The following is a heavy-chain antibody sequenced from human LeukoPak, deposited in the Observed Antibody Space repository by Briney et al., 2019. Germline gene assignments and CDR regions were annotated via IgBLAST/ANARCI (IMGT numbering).Heavy chain of an antibody. CDR2: ISSSSSYI. Sequence: GGSLRLSCAASGFTFSSYSMNWVRQAPGKGLEWVSSISSSSSYIYYADSVKGRFTISRDNSKNTLYLQMNSLRAEDTAVYYCAKGGGTYFDWFRDYYYYYYMDVWGKGTTVTVSS. CDR1: GFTFSSYS. CDR3: AKGGGTYFDWFRDYYYYYYMDV. D-gene: IGHD3-9*01. V-gene: IGHV3-21*04. J-gene: IGHJ6*03.